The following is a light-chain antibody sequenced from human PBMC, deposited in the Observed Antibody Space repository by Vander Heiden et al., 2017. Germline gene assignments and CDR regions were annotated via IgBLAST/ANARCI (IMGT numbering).Light chain of an antibody. CDR3: QQSYSSPLYT. V-gene: IGKV1-39*01. CDR2: AAS. J-gene: IGKJ2*01. Sequence: DIQMTQSPSSLSASVGDRVTITCRASQSISSYLNWYQRKPGKAPNLLIYAASNLQSGVPSRFSGSGSGTDFTLTISSVQPEDFATYYCQQSYSSPLYTFGQGTKLEIK. CDR1: QSISSY.